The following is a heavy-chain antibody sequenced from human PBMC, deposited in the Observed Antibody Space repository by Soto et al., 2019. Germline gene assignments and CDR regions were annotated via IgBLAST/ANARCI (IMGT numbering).Heavy chain of an antibody. V-gene: IGHV3-33*01. CDR2: IWYDGSNK. Sequence: GGSLRLSCAASGFTFSSYGMHWVRQAPGKGLEWVAVIWYDGSNKYYADSVKGRFTISRDNSKNTLYLQMNSLRAEDTAVYYCARDLPHDSSGSQIPWYAFDIWGQGTMVTVSS. CDR3: ARDLPHDSSGSQIPWYAFDI. D-gene: IGHD3-22*01. CDR1: GFTFSSYG. J-gene: IGHJ3*02.